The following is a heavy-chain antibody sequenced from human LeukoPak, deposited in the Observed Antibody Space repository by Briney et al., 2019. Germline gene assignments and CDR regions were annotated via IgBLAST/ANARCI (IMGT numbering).Heavy chain of an antibody. D-gene: IGHD1-26*01. J-gene: IGHJ4*02. CDR2: FYSTGST. Sequence: SETLSLTCTVSGGSISSYYWTWIRQPAGKGLEWIGRFYSTGSTNYNPSLKSRVTMSVDTSKNQFSLKLSSVTAADTAVYYCARDQYSGSLDYWGQGTLVTVSS. CDR1: GGSISSYY. V-gene: IGHV4-4*07. CDR3: ARDQYSGSLDY.